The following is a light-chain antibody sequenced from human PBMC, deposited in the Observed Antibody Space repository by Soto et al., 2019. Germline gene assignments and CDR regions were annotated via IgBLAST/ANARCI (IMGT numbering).Light chain of an antibody. J-gene: IGLJ1*01. CDR2: GNS. CDR3: QSYDSSLSGSYV. CDR1: SSNIGAGYD. V-gene: IGLV1-40*01. Sequence: VLTQPPSVSGAPGQRVTISCTGSSSNIGAGYDVHWYQQLPGTAPKLLIYGNSNRPSGVPDRFSGSKSGTSASLAITGLQAEDEADYYCQSYDSSLSGSYVFGTGTKVTVL.